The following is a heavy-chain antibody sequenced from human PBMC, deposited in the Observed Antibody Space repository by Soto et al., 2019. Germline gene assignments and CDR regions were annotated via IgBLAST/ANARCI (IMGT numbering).Heavy chain of an antibody. Sequence: QVQLQESGPGLVKPSPTLSLTCTVSGVSISSGGYYWSWIRQHPGKGLEWIGYIYYSGSTYYNPSLRGRVTISVDTSKNQHSLKLSSVTAEDTDVYYCARDPIIPYGMDRYDMDVWGQGTTVTVSS. CDR2: IYYSGST. V-gene: IGHV4-31*03. CDR3: ARDPIIPYGMDRYDMDV. D-gene: IGHD4-17*01. J-gene: IGHJ6*02. CDR1: GVSISSGGYY.